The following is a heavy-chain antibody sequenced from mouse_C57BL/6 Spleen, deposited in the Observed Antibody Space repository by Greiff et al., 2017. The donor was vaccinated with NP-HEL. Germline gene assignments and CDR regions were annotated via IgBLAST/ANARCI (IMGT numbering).Heavy chain of an antibody. V-gene: IGHV5-12*01. Sequence: EVQLVESGGGLVQPGGSLKLSCAASGFTFSDYYMYWVRQTPEKRLEWVAYISNGGGSTYYPDTVKGRFTISRDNAKNTLYLQMSRLKSEDTAMYYCAREDYDVGAWFAYWGQGTLVTVSA. J-gene: IGHJ3*01. CDR3: AREDYDVGAWFAY. CDR1: GFTFSDYY. D-gene: IGHD2-4*01. CDR2: ISNGGGST.